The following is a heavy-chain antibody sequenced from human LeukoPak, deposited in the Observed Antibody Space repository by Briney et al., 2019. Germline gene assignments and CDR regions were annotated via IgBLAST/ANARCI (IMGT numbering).Heavy chain of an antibody. CDR3: ATRGSDIVVVPAARGDAFDI. V-gene: IGHV4-59*01. J-gene: IGHJ3*02. D-gene: IGHD2-2*01. CDR1: GGSISSYY. Sequence: PSETLSLTCTVSGGSISSYYWSWIRQPPGKGLEWIGYIYYSGSTNYNPSLKSRVTISVDTSKNQFSLKLSSVTAADTAVYYCATRGSDIVVVPAARGDAFDIWGQGTMVTVSS. CDR2: IYYSGST.